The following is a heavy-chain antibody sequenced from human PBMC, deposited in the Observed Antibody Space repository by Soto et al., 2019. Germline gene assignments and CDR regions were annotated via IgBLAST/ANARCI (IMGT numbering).Heavy chain of an antibody. J-gene: IGHJ4*02. CDR3: ARGKRWLQPYDY. CDR2: INQDGSEK. D-gene: IGHD5-12*01. CDR1: GFTFSSYW. Sequence: EVQLVASGGGLVQPGGSLRLSCAASGFTFSSYWMSWVRQAPGKGLEWVVNINQDGSEKYYVDSLKGRFTISRDNTKNSLYLQMNSLRAEDTAVFYCARGKRWLQPYDYWGQGNLVTVSS. V-gene: IGHV3-7*01.